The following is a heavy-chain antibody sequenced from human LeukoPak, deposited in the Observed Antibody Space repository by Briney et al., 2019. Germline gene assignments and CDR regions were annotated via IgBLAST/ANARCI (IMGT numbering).Heavy chain of an antibody. D-gene: IGHD6-13*01. V-gene: IGHV3-30*02. Sequence: PGGSLRLSCAASGFTFSSYAMHWVRQAPGKGLEWVTFIRYDGINKYYADSVKGRFTISRDNSKNTLYLQMNRVRAEDTAVYYCAKDRGWQQLLPLGAFDIWGQGTMVTVSS. CDR3: AKDRGWQQLLPLGAFDI. CDR2: IRYDGINK. J-gene: IGHJ3*02. CDR1: GFTFSSYA.